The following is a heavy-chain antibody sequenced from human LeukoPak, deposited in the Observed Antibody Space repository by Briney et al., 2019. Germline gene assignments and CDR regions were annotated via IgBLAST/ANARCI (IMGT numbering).Heavy chain of an antibody. J-gene: IGHJ6*03. CDR2: IRYDGSNK. V-gene: IGHV3-30*02. D-gene: IGHD3-3*01. CDR1: GFTFSSYG. Sequence: GGSLRLSCAASGFTFSSYGMHWVRQAPGKGLEWVAFIRYDGSNKYYADSVKGRFTISRDNSKNTLYLQMNSLRAEDTAVYYCAKDACTIFGVVADYMDVWGKGTTVTVSS. CDR3: AKDACTIFGVVADYMDV.